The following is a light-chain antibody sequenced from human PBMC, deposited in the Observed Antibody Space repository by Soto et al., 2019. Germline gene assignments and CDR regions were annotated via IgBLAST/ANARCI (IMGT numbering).Light chain of an antibody. Sequence: EIVLTQPPGTLSLSPGERATLSCRASQSVGGSYLAWFQQKPGQAPRLLIYVASTRATGVPDRFSGSGSATDFSLTINRLEPEDFAMYYCQHYGSSPWTFGQGTKVEIK. CDR1: QSVGGSY. CDR3: QHYGSSPWT. J-gene: IGKJ1*01. CDR2: VAS. V-gene: IGKV3-20*01.